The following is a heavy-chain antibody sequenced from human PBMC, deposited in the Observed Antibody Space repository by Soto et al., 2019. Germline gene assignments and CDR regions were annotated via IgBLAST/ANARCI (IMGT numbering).Heavy chain of an antibody. D-gene: IGHD6-19*01. CDR1: GGSISSFY. Sequence: SDTLSLTCTVSGGSISSFYWIWIRQPPGKGLEWIAYIYYSGTTNYNPSLKSRVTISVDTSRNQFSLKLSSVTAADTAVYYCARAGDSSGPVALGYWGQGTLVTVSS. CDR3: ARAGDSSGPVALGY. CDR2: IYYSGTT. J-gene: IGHJ4*02. V-gene: IGHV4-59*01.